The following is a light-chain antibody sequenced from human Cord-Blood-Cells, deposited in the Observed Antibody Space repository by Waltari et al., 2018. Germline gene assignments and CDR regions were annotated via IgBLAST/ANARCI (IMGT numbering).Light chain of an antibody. Sequence: DIVMTQSPATLSVSPGERATLSCRASQSVSSNLAWYQQKPGQAPRLLIYGASTRATGIPARFSGSGSGTDFTLTLSSLQSEDFAVYYCQQYNNWPPWTFGQGTKVEIK. CDR1: QSVSSN. CDR3: QQYNNWPPWT. V-gene: IGKV3-15*01. J-gene: IGKJ1*01. CDR2: GAS.